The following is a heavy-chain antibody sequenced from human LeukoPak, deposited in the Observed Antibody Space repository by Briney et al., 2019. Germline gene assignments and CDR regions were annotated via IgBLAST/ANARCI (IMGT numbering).Heavy chain of an antibody. D-gene: IGHD1-26*01. CDR2: ITPVINTA. CDR3: ARVNLRGSNYNWFDP. Sequence: ASVKVSCKASGYTFTSYYMHWVRQAPGQGLEWMGKITPVINTANYAQTFQGRVSIYADRYTTTVYMDLSGLRPDDTAVYYCARVNLRGSNYNWFDPWGQGTLVTVAS. J-gene: IGHJ5*02. V-gene: IGHV1-46*01. CDR1: GYTFTSYY.